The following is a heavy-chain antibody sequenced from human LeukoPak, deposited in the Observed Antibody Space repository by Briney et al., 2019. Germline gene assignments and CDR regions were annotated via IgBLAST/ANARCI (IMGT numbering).Heavy chain of an antibody. V-gene: IGHV4-59*08. J-gene: IGHJ4*02. Sequence: SSETLSLTCTVSGGSISSYYWSWIRQPPGKGLEWIGYIYYSGSTNYNPSLKSRVTISVDTSKNQFSLKLSSVTAADTAVYYCARTALWFGELLSPFDYWGQGTLVTVSS. CDR2: IYYSGST. CDR3: ARTALWFGELLSPFDY. CDR1: GGSISSYY. D-gene: IGHD3-10*01.